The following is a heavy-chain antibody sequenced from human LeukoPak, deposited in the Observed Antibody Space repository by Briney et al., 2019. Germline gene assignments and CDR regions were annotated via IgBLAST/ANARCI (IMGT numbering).Heavy chain of an antibody. J-gene: IGHJ4*02. CDR3: ARDRRDWVFDY. CDR2: IYYSGST. V-gene: IGHV4-30-4*08. CDR1: GGSISSGDYY. D-gene: IGHD3/OR15-3a*01. Sequence: SQTLSLTCTVSGGSISSGDYYWSWIRQPPGKGLEWIGYIYYSGSTYYNPSLKSRVTISVDTSKNQFSLKLSPVTAADTAVYYCARDRRDWVFDYWGQGTLVTVSS.